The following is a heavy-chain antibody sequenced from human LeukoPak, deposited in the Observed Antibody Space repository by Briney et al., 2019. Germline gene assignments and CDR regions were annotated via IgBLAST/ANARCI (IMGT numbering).Heavy chain of an antibody. D-gene: IGHD4-17*01. J-gene: IGHJ4*02. Sequence: ASVKVSCKASGYTFTSYYMHWVRQAPGQGLEWMGIINPSGGSTSYAQKFQGRVTMTRDTSTSTVYMELSSLRSEDTAVYYCARVKKGHDNGDYGWWTRETNFDYWGQGTLVTVSS. CDR3: ARVKKGHDNGDYGWWTRETNFDY. CDR1: GYTFTSYY. CDR2: INPSGGST. V-gene: IGHV1-46*01.